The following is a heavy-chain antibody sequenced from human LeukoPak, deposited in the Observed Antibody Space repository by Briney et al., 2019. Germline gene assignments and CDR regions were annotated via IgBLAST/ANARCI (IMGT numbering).Heavy chain of an antibody. CDR1: GFTFSSYA. CDR2: ISYEGSNK. CDR3: ARGGTVTILGYNWFDP. Sequence: GGSLRLSCAPSGFTFSSYAMHGVRQAPGKGLEWVAVISYEGSNKYYADSVKGRFTISRDNSKNTLSLQMNSLRAEDTAVYYCARGGTVTILGYNWFDPWGQGTLVTVSS. D-gene: IGHD4-17*01. V-gene: IGHV3-30*04. J-gene: IGHJ5*02.